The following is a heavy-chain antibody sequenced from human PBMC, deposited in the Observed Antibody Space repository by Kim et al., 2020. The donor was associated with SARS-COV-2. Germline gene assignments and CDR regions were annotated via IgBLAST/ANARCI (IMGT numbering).Heavy chain of an antibody. CDR3: AGEGGSGSYNY. Sequence: GGSLRLSCAASGFTFSSYGMHWVRQAPGKGLEWVAVIWYDGSNKYYADSVKGRFTISRDNSKNTLYLQMNSLRAEDTAVYYCAGEGGSGSYNYWGQGTLVTVSS. CDR1: GFTFSSYG. V-gene: IGHV3-33*01. J-gene: IGHJ4*02. D-gene: IGHD1-26*01. CDR2: IWYDGSNK.